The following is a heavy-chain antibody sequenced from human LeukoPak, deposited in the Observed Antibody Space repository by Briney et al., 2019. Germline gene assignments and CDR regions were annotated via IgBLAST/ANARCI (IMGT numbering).Heavy chain of an antibody. CDR2: IYSGGYT. J-gene: IGHJ4*02. CDR3: ARRLEYSGSKGVFDY. Sequence: GGSLRLSCAASGFTVTTNYMTWVRQAPGKGLEWVSIIYSGGYTDNADSVKGRFTISRDNSKNTLDLQMNSLRAEDTAVYYCARRLEYSGSKGVFDYWGQGALVTVSS. D-gene: IGHD1-26*01. CDR1: GFTVTTNY. V-gene: IGHV3-66*01.